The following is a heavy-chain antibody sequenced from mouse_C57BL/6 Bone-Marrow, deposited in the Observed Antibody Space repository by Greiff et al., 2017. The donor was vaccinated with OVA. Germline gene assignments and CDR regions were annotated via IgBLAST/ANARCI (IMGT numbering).Heavy chain of an antibody. D-gene: IGHD2-4*01. CDR1: GYTFTSYW. CDR3: ARSTMITDWYFDV. J-gene: IGHJ1*03. Sequence: QVQLQQPGAELVKPGASVKLSCKASGYTFTSYWMHWVKQRPGQGLEWIGMIHPNSGSTNYNEKFKSKATLTVDKSSSPAYMQLSSLTSEDSAVYYCARSTMITDWYFDVWGTGTTVTVSA. V-gene: IGHV1-64*01. CDR2: IHPNSGST.